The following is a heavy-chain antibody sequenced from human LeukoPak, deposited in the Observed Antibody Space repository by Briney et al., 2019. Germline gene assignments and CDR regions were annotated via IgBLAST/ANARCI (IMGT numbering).Heavy chain of an antibody. CDR1: GFTFSTYV. CDR2: ISNDGSRK. J-gene: IGHJ4*02. D-gene: IGHD2-15*01. Sequence: GRSLRLSCAASGFTFSTYVMHWVRQVPGKGLEWVAFISNDGSRKYYADSVKGRFTISRDNSKNTLYVQMNCLRVDDTAVYYCARDLSGGTYWGQGTLVTVSS. CDR3: ARDLSGGTY. V-gene: IGHV3-30-3*01.